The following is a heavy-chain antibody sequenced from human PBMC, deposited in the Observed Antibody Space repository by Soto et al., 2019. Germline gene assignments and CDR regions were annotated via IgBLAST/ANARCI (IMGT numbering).Heavy chain of an antibody. CDR2: ISYDGSNK. CDR3: AKGATTVVPRDAFDI. D-gene: IGHD4-17*01. V-gene: IGHV3-30-3*01. CDR1: GFNFSGYG. J-gene: IGHJ3*02. Sequence: GGSLRLSCAASGFNFSGYGVHWVRQAPGKGLQWVAVISYDGSNKDYPASVKGRFTISRDLSKNMVYLQMSSLRSEDTAVYFCAKGATTVVPRDAFDIWGQGTMVT.